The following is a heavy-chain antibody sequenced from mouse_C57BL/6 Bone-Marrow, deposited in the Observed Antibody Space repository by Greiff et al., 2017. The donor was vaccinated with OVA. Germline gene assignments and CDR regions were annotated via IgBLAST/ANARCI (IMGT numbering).Heavy chain of an antibody. J-gene: IGHJ4*01. CDR3: ASGDYYYGGYAMDY. CDR1: GYTFTSYW. V-gene: IGHV1-72*01. CDR2: IDPNSGGT. Sequence: VQLQQPGAELVKPGASVKLSCKASGYTFTSYWMHWVKQRPGRGLEWIGRIDPNSGGTKYNEKFKSSATLTVAKPSSTDYMQLRSLTSEAAAVYYCASGDYYYGGYAMDYWGQGTSVTVSS. D-gene: IGHD1-1*01.